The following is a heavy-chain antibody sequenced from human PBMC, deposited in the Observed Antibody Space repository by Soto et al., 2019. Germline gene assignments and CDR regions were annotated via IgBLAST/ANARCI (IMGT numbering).Heavy chain of an antibody. J-gene: IGHJ4*02. CDR3: AKVKEGATDY. V-gene: IGHV3-23*01. Sequence: EVQLLESGGGLVQPGGSLRLSCAASEFTFSSYAMSWVRQAPGKGLEWVSIISGSGERTYYADSVKGRFTISRDNSKNTRYRQMNGLRAEGTAVDYCAKVKEGATDYWGQGTMVTVSS. D-gene: IGHD1-26*01. CDR1: EFTFSSYA. CDR2: ISGSGERT.